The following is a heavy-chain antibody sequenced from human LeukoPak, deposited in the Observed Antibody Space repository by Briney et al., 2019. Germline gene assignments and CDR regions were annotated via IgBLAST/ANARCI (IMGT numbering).Heavy chain of an antibody. D-gene: IGHD3-22*01. J-gene: IGHJ6*03. CDR3: ARGPSPPNYDSSGYTYYYYYMDV. CDR1: GFTFSIYW. CDR2: IKQDGSEK. Sequence: GGSLRLSCAASGFTFSIYWMSWVRQAPGKGLEWVANIKQDGSEKYYVDSVKGRFTISRDNAKNSLYLQMNSLRAEDTAVYYCARGPSPPNYDSSGYTYYYYYMDVWGKGTTVTVSS. V-gene: IGHV3-7*01.